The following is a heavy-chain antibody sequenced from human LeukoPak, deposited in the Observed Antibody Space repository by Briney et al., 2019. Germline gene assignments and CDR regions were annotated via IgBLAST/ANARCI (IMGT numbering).Heavy chain of an antibody. CDR1: GGSISSGDYY. J-gene: IGHJ1*01. Sequence: SQTLSLTCTVSGGSISSGDYYWSWIRQPPGKGLEWIGSIYYSGSTYYNPSLRGRVTVSADTSKNQFSLTLGSVTAADTAVYFCARNASSGFFNDWSQGSLVTVSS. CDR3: ARNASSGFFND. V-gene: IGHV4-30-4*01. D-gene: IGHD6-25*01. CDR2: IYYSGST.